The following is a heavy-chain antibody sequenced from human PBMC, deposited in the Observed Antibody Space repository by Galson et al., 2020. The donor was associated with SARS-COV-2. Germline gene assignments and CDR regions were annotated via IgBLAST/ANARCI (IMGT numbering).Heavy chain of an antibody. Sequence: GGSLRLSCAVSGLTSSGYEVNWVRQAPGKGLEGVSYISSSGITIYYADSVKGRFTISRDNAKNALFLQMNSLRAEDTAIYYCATIHWNRSFDIWGQGTMVTVSS. CDR3: ATIHWNRSFDI. CDR1: GLTSSGYE. V-gene: IGHV3-48*03. D-gene: IGHD1-1*01. J-gene: IGHJ3*02. CDR2: ISSSGITI.